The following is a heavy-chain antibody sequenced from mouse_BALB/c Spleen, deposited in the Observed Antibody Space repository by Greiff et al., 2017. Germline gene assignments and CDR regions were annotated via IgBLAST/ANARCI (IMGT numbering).Heavy chain of an antibody. D-gene: IGHD2-14*01. V-gene: IGHV1S127*01. J-gene: IGHJ4*01. CDR2: IDPSDSET. CDR3: ARGVDRYDVGAMDY. Sequence: QVQLQQSGPQLVRPGASVKISCKASGYSFTSYWMHWVKQRPGQGLEWIGMIDPSDSETRLNQKFKDKATLTVDKSSSTAYMQLSSPTSEDSAVYYCARGVDRYDVGAMDYWGQGTSVTVSS. CDR1: GYSFTSYW.